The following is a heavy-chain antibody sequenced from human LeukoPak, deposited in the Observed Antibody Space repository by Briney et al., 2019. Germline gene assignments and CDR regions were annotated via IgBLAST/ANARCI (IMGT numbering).Heavy chain of an antibody. CDR2: INQDGSQK. CDR3: ARAMDY. V-gene: IGHV3-7*03. Sequence: GGSLRLSCAASGFTFSDYWMNWVRQAPGKGLEWVANINQDGSQKHYVDSVKGRFTISRDNAKNSMYLQMNSLRVEDTAVYYCARAMDYWGPGILVTVSS. CDR1: GFTFSDYW. J-gene: IGHJ4*02.